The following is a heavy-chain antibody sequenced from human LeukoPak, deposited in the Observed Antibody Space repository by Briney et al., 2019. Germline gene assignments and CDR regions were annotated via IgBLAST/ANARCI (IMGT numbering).Heavy chain of an antibody. CDR2: INWNGGST. D-gene: IGHD6-19*01. J-gene: IGHJ3*02. V-gene: IGHV3-20*01. CDR3: ARVFPVAGTHDAFDI. Sequence: GGSLRLSCAASGFAFDDYGMSWVRQAPGKGLEWVSGINWNGGSTGYADSVKGRFTISRDNAKNSLYLQMNSLRAEDTALYHCARVFPVAGTHDAFDIWGQGTMVTVSS. CDR1: GFAFDDYG.